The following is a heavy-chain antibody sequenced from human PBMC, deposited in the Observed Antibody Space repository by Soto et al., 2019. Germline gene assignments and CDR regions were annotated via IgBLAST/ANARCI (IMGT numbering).Heavy chain of an antibody. D-gene: IGHD3-10*01. V-gene: IGHV1-2*04. J-gene: IGHJ5*02. CDR2: INPNSGGT. CDR3: ARGGRITMVRGVIITEGRWFDP. CDR1: GYTFTGYY. Sequence: GASVKVSCKASGYTFTGYYMHWVRQAPGQGLEWMGWINPNSGGTNYAQKFQGWVTMTRDTSISTAYMELSRLRSDDTAVYYCARGGRITMVRGVIITEGRWFDPWGQGTLVTVSS.